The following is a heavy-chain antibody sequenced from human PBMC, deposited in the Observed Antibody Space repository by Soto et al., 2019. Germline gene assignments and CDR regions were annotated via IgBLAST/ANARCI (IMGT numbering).Heavy chain of an antibody. J-gene: IGHJ6*02. CDR3: VKDGSSGWPYYYGMDV. D-gene: IGHD6-19*01. Sequence: GGSLRLSCAASGFTFSSYGMHWVRHAPGKGLEWVSVISYDGSKKYYADSVKGRFTISRDNSKNTLYLQMSSLRAEDTAVYYCVKDGSSGWPYYYGMDVWGQGTTVTVSS. V-gene: IGHV3-30*18. CDR2: ISYDGSKK. CDR1: GFTFSSYG.